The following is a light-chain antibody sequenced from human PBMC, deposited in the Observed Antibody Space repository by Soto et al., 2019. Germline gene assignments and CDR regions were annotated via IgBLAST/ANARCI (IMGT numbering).Light chain of an antibody. CDR1: SSNTGAGYD. CDR3: QSYDSSLSGRV. Sequence: QSVLTQPPSVSGAPGQRVTISCTGSSSNTGAGYDVHWYQQLPGTAPKLLIYGNSNRPSGVPDRFSGSKSGTSASLAITGLQAEDEADYYCQSYDSSLSGRVFGTGTKV. V-gene: IGLV1-40*01. J-gene: IGLJ1*01. CDR2: GNS.